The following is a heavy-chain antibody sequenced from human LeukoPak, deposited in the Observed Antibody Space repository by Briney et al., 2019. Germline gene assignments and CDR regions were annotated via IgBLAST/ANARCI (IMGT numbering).Heavy chain of an antibody. CDR3: TTEPALIIVVVPAAMRGGDI. CDR1: GFTFSSYS. Sequence: PGGSLRLSCAASGFTFSSYSMNWVRQAPGKGLEWVSSISSSSSYIYYADSVKGRFTISRDNSKNTLYLQMNSLKTEDTAVYYCTTEPALIIVVVPAAMRGGDIWGQGTMVTVSS. D-gene: IGHD2-2*01. V-gene: IGHV3-21*03. J-gene: IGHJ3*02. CDR2: ISSSSSYI.